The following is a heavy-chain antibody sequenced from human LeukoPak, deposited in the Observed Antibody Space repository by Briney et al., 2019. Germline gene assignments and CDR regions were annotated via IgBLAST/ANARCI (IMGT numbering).Heavy chain of an antibody. D-gene: IGHD3-22*01. CDR2: IHYSGTT. CDR1: ADSISSRY. J-gene: IGHJ4*02. V-gene: IGHV4-59*11. Sequence: SETLSLTCTVSADSISSRYCSWVRQPPGKGLEWIGYIHYSGTTSYNPSLKSRVTISVDTSKKQFSLKLKSVTAADTAVYYCANLHYVSSGSNFDYWGQGTLVTVSS. CDR3: ANLHYVSSGSNFDY.